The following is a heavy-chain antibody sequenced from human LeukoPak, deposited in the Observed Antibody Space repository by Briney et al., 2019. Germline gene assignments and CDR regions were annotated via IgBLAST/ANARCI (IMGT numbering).Heavy chain of an antibody. D-gene: IGHD1-26*01. V-gene: IGHV4-59*01. Sequence: PSETLSLTCTVSGDSISSYYWSWIRQPPGKGLEWIGYMYYSGSTNYNPSLKSRVTISVDTSKNQFSLKLSSVTAADTAVYYCARGIIVGATWGENYNCFDPWGQGTLVTVSS. CDR3: ARGIIVGATWGENYNCFDP. CDR2: MYYSGST. J-gene: IGHJ5*02. CDR1: GDSISSYY.